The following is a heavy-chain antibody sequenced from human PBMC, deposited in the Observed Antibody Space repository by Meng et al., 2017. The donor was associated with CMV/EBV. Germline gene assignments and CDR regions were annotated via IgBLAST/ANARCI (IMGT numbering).Heavy chain of an antibody. V-gene: IGHV1-2*02. CDR2: INPNSGDT. CDR1: GYTFIDYY. CDR3: ARDKFRTVRGVLPVDY. D-gene: IGHD3-10*01. Sequence: SVMVSCKASGYTFIDYYIHWVRQAPGQGLEWMGWINPNSGDTNYTQKFQGRVTLTRDTSIFTAYMELSRLRSDDTAVYYCARDKFRTVRGVLPVDYWGQGTLVTVSS. J-gene: IGHJ4*02.